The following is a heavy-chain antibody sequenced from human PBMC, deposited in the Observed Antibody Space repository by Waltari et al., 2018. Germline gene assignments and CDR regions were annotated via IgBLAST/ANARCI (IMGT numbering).Heavy chain of an antibody. CDR2: VIAILGTA. V-gene: IGHV1-69*05. CDR1: GGTFSSYA. J-gene: IGHJ6*02. Sequence: QVQLVQSGAEVKKPGSSVKVSCKASGGTFSSYAISWVRQAPGQGLEWMGGVIAILGTANYAQKFQGRVRITTDESTSTAYMELSSLRSEDTAVYYCARAEAAAGYYYYYYGMDVWGQGTTVTVSS. D-gene: IGHD6-13*01. CDR3: ARAEAAAGYYYYYYGMDV.